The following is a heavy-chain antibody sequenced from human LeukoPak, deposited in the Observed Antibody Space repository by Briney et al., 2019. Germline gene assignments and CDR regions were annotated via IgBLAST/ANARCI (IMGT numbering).Heavy chain of an antibody. V-gene: IGHV4-39*01. J-gene: IGHJ4*02. CDR1: GGSISSSSYS. CDR2: IYYSRNT. D-gene: IGHD3-22*01. Sequence: SETLSLTCTVSGGSISSSSYSWVWLRQPPGKGLEWIGSIYYSRNTYYNPSLKSRVTTSVDPSKNQFSLKLSSVTAADTAVYYCARRSYYDSSFDYWGQGTLVTVSS. CDR3: ARRSYYDSSFDY.